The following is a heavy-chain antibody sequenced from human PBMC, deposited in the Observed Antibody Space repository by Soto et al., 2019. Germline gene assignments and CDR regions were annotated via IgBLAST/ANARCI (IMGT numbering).Heavy chain of an antibody. Sequence: QERLVQSGAEVRKPGSSVKVSCKVTGGTSTRYAINWVRQAPGQGLEWMGGIVPMFGTSKYAQKFQGRVTITADTSTKIAYMELRSLRSEDTAVYYCNMVSEYDFWSGYLWGQGTLISVSS. D-gene: IGHD3-3*01. J-gene: IGHJ4*02. CDR3: NMVSEYDFWSGYL. CDR2: IVPMFGTS. V-gene: IGHV1-69*06. CDR1: GGTSTRYA.